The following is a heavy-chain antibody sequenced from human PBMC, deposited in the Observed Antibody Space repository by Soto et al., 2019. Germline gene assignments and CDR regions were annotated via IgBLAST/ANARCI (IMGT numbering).Heavy chain of an antibody. J-gene: IGHJ6*02. CDR3: AGIVVVPAAHYYYYYYGMDV. CDR1: GGSISSGGYY. D-gene: IGHD2-2*01. CDR2: IYYSGST. Sequence: QVQLQESGPGLVKPSQTLSLTCTVSGGSISSGGYYWSWIRQHPGKGLEWIGYIYYSGSTYYNPALKSRVTISVDTSKNQFSLKLSAVTAADTAVYYCAGIVVVPAAHYYYYYYGMDVWGQGTTVTVSS. V-gene: IGHV4-31*03.